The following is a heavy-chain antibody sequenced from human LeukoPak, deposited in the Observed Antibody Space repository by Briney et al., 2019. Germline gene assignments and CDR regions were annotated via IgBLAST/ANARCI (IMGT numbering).Heavy chain of an antibody. J-gene: IGHJ4*02. CDR3: ARDGPGSGWYFDY. Sequence: PSETLSLTCAVYGGSFSGYYWSWIRQPPGKGLEWIGYIYYSGSTNYNPSLKSRVTISVDTSKNQFSLKLSSVTAADTAVYYCARDGPGSGWYFDYWGQGTLVTVSS. D-gene: IGHD6-19*01. CDR2: IYYSGST. CDR1: GGSFSGYY. V-gene: IGHV4-59*01.